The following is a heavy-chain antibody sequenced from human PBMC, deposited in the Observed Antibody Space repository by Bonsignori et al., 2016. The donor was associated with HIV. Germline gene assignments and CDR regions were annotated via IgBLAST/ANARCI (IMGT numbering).Heavy chain of an antibody. V-gene: IGHV1-18*01. CDR2: ITSYTDIA. D-gene: IGHD2-8*01. J-gene: IGHJ4*02. CDR3: ARLMAPLGYFDY. Sequence: WVRQAPGQGLEWMGWITSYTDIANHAQNLQGRVTMTTDTSTSTAYMELRSLRSDDTAVYYCARLMAPLGYFDYWGQGTLVTVSS.